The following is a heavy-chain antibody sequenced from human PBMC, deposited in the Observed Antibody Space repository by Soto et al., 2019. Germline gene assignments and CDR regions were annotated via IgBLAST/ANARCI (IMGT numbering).Heavy chain of an antibody. CDR1: GGTFSSYA. CDR3: ARALGPYTAMANDYYYYGMDV. CDR2: IIPIFGTA. V-gene: IGHV1-69*13. Sequence: PGASVKVSCKASGGTFSSYAISWVRQAPGQGLEWMGGIIPIFGTANYAQKFQGRVTITADESTSTAYMELSSLRSEDTAVYYCARALGPYTAMANDYYYYGMDVWGQGTTVTVSS. J-gene: IGHJ6*02. D-gene: IGHD5-18*01.